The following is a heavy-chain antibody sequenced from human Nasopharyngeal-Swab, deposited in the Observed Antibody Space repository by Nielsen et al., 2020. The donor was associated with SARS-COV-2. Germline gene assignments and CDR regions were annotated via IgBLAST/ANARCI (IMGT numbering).Heavy chain of an antibody. CDR1: GYTFTSYG. V-gene: IGHV1-18*04. J-gene: IGHJ6*03. Sequence: ASVKVSCKASGYTFTSYGISWVRQAPGQGLEWMGWISAYNGNTNYAQKLQGRVTMTTDTSTSTAYMELRSLRSDDTAVYYCARVPEGYGDYGYYYYYMDVWGKGTTVTVSS. D-gene: IGHD4-17*01. CDR2: ISAYNGNT. CDR3: ARVPEGYGDYGYYYYYMDV.